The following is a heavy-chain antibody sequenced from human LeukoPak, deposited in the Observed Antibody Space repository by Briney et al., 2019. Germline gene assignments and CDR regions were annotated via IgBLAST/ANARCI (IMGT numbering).Heavy chain of an antibody. CDR2: IKKDGSEK. J-gene: IGHJ4*02. D-gene: IGHD6-13*01. Sequence: GGSLRLSCAASGFTFSSYWMSWVRQAPGKGLEWVANIKKDGSEKYYVDSVKGRFTISRDNAKTSLYLQMISLRAEDTAVYYCANLIAAAGLYWGQGTLVTVSS. CDR1: GFTFSSYW. V-gene: IGHV3-7*01. CDR3: ANLIAAAGLY.